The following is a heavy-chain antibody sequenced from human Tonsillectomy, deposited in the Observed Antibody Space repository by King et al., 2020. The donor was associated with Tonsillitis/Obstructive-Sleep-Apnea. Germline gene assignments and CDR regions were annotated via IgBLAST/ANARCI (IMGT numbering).Heavy chain of an antibody. CDR2: IYNSGST. V-gene: IGHV4-59*01. J-gene: IGHJ3*02. CDR1: GGSISSYY. Sequence: QLQESGPGLVKPSETLSLTCSVSGGSISSYYWNWIRQPPGKGLEWIGYIYNSGSTNYNPSLKSRVTISVDTSKNQFSLKLSSVTAADTAVYYCASKERLEDDFDIWGQGTMVTVSP. CDR3: ASKERLEDDFDI.